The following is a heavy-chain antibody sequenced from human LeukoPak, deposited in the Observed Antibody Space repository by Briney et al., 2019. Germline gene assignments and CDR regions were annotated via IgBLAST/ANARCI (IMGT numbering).Heavy chain of an antibody. D-gene: IGHD6-13*01. CDR3: ARGGSSWSYAMDV. Sequence: SETLSLTCTVSGGSIMSHYWSWIRQTPGKGLEWIGCIYESGSTYHNPSLKSRVTISVDMSKNQFPLKVSSVTAADTAVYYCARGGSSWSYAMDVWGQGTTVTVSS. J-gene: IGHJ6*02. CDR1: GGSIMSHY. V-gene: IGHV4-59*11. CDR2: IYESGST.